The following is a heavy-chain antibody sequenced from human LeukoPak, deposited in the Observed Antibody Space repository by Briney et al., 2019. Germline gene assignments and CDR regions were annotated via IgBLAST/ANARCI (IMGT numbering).Heavy chain of an antibody. J-gene: IGHJ4*02. V-gene: IGHV3-30*04. CDR2: ITDDGRS. Sequence: GGSLRLSCAASGFAFSKYAMHWVRQAPGKGLEWVTIITDDGRSNYADSVEGRFTISRDNSKNTLYLQMSSLRADDTAVYYCAGTSGYDFWDMGYWGQGTLVTVSS. CDR1: GFAFSKYA. CDR3: AGTSGYDFWDMGY. D-gene: IGHD5-12*01.